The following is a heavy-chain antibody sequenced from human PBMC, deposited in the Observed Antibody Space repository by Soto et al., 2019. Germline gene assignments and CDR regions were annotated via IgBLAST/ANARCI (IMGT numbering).Heavy chain of an antibody. Sequence: SVKVSCKASVGALRSHVITWVRQAPGQGLEWMGGIVPVFGRPNYAQRFRGRLTITADESTSTGYMELISLRSDDTAVYYCAREGSGYNFWGQGTQVTVSS. V-gene: IGHV1-69*13. J-gene: IGHJ4*02. CDR3: AREGSGYNF. CDR2: IVPVFGRP. CDR1: VGALRSHV. D-gene: IGHD5-12*01.